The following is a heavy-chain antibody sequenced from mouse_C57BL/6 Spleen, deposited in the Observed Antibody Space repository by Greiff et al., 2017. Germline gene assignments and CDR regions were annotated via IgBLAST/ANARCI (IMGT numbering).Heavy chain of an antibody. V-gene: IGHV1-22*01. CDR2: INPNNGGT. J-gene: IGHJ2*01. CDR1: GYSFTDYN. Sequence: EVQLQQSGPELVKPGASVKISCKASGYSFTDYNMHWVKQSHGKSLEWIGYINPNNGGTSYNQKFKGKATLTVNKSSSTAYMELRSLTSEDSAVYYCARSELLYYFDYWGQGTTLTVSS. CDR3: ARSELLYYFDY. D-gene: IGHD3-3*01.